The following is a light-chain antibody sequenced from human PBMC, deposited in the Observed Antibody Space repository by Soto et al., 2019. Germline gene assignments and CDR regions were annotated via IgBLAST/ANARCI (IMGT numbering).Light chain of an antibody. CDR2: DAS. Sequence: DIQMTQSPSSLSAYVGDRVTITCQASQDISNYLNWYQQKPGKAPKLLIYDASNLETGVPSRFSGSGSGTDFTFTISSLQPEDIATYYCQQYDKLPYTFGQGTKLEIK. V-gene: IGKV1-33*01. J-gene: IGKJ2*01. CDR1: QDISNY. CDR3: QQYDKLPYT.